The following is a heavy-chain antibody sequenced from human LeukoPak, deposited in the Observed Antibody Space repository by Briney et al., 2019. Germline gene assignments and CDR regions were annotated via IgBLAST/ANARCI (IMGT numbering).Heavy chain of an antibody. Sequence: SETLSLTCTVSGGSISSYYWNWIRQPPGKGLEWIGYIYNTGNTNNNPSLKSRVTISVDTSKNHFSLKLSSVTAADTAVYYCARSDGYGLVDIWGQGTMVTVSS. D-gene: IGHD3-10*01. V-gene: IGHV4-59*01. CDR3: ARSDGYGLVDI. CDR1: GGSISSYY. CDR2: IYNTGNT. J-gene: IGHJ3*02.